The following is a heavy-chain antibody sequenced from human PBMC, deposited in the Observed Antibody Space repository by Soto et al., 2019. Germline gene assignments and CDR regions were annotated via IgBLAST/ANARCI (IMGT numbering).Heavy chain of an antibody. CDR2: INHSGST. D-gene: IGHD3-16*02. J-gene: IGHJ4*02. CDR1: GGSFSGYY. V-gene: IGHV4-34*01. CDR3: ARHDYVWGCYRYQGPFDY. Sequence: SETLSLTXAVYGGSFSGYYWSWIRQPPGKGLEWIGEINHSGSTNYNPSLKSRVTISVDTSKNQFSLKLSSVTAADTAVYYCARHDYVWGCYRYQGPFDYWGQGTLVTVSS.